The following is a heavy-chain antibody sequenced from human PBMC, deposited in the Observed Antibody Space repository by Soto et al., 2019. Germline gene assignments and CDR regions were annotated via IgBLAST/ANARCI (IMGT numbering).Heavy chain of an antibody. V-gene: IGHV1-3*01. J-gene: IGHJ4*02. CDR3: ARGLPIVADY. D-gene: IGHD3-22*01. CDR2: INAGNGNT. Sequence: GASVKASCKASGYTVTSYAMHWVRQAPGQRLEWMGWINAGNGNTKYSQKFQGRVTSTRDTSASTAYMELSSLRSEDTAVYYCARGLPIVADYWGQGTLVTVSS. CDR1: GYTVTSYA.